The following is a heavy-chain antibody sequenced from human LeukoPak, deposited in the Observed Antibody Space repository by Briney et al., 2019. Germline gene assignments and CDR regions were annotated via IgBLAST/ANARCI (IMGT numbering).Heavy chain of an antibody. Sequence: ASVKVSCKASGYTFTSYDINWVRQATGQGHEWMGWMNPNSGNTGYAQKFQGRVTMTRNTSISTAYMELSSLRSEDTAVYYCASLPVGGYYYYYGMDVRGQGTTVTVSS. J-gene: IGHJ6*02. V-gene: IGHV1-8*01. CDR2: MNPNSGNT. CDR1: GYTFTSYD. CDR3: ASLPVGGYYYYYGMDV. D-gene: IGHD2-8*02.